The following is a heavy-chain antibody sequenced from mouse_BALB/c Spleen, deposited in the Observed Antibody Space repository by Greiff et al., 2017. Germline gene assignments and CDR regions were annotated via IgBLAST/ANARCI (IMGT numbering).Heavy chain of an antibody. CDR3: ARGGFITTGKYFDV. J-gene: IGHJ1*01. CDR1: GYAFTNYL. D-gene: IGHD1-1*01. CDR2: INPGSGGT. V-gene: IGHV1-54*03. Sequence: QVQLQQSGAELVRPGTSVKVSCKASGYAFTNYLIEWVKQRPGQGLEWIGVINPGSGGTNYNEKFKGKATLTADKSSSTAYMQLSSLTSDDSAVYYCARGGFITTGKYFDVWGAGTTVTVSS.